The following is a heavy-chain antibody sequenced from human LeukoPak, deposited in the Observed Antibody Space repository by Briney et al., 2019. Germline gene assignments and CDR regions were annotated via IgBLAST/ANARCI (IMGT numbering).Heavy chain of an antibody. CDR3: ARAGTIFGVVTTGYFDY. D-gene: IGHD3-3*01. CDR2: INPNHGDT. CDR1: GYTFTGYY. Sequence: ASVKVSCKASGYTFTGYYMHWVRQAPGQGLEWMGWINPNHGDTNYAQKFQDRVSMTRDTSMSTAYMELRRLTSDDTAVYYCARAGTIFGVVTTGYFDYWGQGTLVTVSS. V-gene: IGHV1-2*02. J-gene: IGHJ4*02.